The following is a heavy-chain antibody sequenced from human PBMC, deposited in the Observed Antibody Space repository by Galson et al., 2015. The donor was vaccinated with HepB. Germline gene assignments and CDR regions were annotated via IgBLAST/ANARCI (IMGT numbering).Heavy chain of an antibody. CDR3: ARDVFSPGNPDAFDV. D-gene: IGHD3/OR15-3a*01. CDR2: IKHGGSP. J-gene: IGHJ3*01. Sequence: SETMSLTCIVSGGSFNGYYWTWIRQPAGEGLEWPGEIKHGGSPNYSPSIEGRVTMSVDTSKNQFSLDLNSVTAADTAVYFCARDVFSPGNPDAFDVWGQGTMVTVSS. V-gene: IGHV4-34*01. CDR1: GGSFNGYY.